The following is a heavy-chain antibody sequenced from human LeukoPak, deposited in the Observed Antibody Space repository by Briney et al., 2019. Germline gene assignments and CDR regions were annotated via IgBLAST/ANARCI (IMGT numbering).Heavy chain of an antibody. CDR2: ISWNSGSI. J-gene: IGHJ4*02. CDR1: GFTFDDYA. Sequence: PGGSLRLSCAASGFTFDDYAMHWVRQAPGKGLEWVSGISWNSGSIGCADSVKGRFTISRDNAKNSLYLQMNSLRAEDTALYYCAKGSQWELTQHDFDYWGQGTLVTVSS. D-gene: IGHD1-26*01. V-gene: IGHV3-9*01. CDR3: AKGSQWELTQHDFDY.